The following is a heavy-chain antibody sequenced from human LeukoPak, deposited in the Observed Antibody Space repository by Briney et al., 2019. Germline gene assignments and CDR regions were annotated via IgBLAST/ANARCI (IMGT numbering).Heavy chain of an antibody. V-gene: IGHV3-74*01. Sequence: GGSLRLSCAASGFTFSTYWMHWVRQAPGKGLVWVSRINTDGSITNYADSVKGRFTVPRDNAKNTVYLQMNSLRAEDTAVYYCARDETRPYNYYMDVWGKGTTVTVSS. CDR3: ARDETRPYNYYMDV. CDR1: GFTFSTYW. J-gene: IGHJ6*03. CDR2: INTDGSIT. D-gene: IGHD3-16*01.